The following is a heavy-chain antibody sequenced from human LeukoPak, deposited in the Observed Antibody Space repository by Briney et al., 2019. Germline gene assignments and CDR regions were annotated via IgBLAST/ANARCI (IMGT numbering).Heavy chain of an antibody. Sequence: GGSLRLSCAASGFTLSSSWMHWVRQAPGKGLEWVAFIRYDGSNKYYADSVKGRFTISRDNSKNTLYLQMNSLRAEDTAVYYCAKDGYDFWSGYMDYWGQGTLVTVSS. V-gene: IGHV3-30*02. CDR1: GFTLSSSW. CDR2: IRYDGSNK. J-gene: IGHJ4*02. D-gene: IGHD3-3*01. CDR3: AKDGYDFWSGYMDY.